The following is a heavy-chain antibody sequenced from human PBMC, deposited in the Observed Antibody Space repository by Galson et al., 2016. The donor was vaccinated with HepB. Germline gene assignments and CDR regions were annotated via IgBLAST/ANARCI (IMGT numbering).Heavy chain of an antibody. CDR3: VRYRASRQGPLDY. V-gene: IGHV3-33*01. J-gene: IGHJ4*02. D-gene: IGHD3-16*02. Sequence: SLRLSCAASGFTFRSYGMHWVRQAPGKGLEWVAFIWHDGSYKTYADSVKGRFTVSRDNSKNMLFLQMISLGVEDTAVYRCVRYRASRQGPLDYWGQGSLVTVSS. CDR1: GFTFRSYG. CDR2: IWHDGSYK.